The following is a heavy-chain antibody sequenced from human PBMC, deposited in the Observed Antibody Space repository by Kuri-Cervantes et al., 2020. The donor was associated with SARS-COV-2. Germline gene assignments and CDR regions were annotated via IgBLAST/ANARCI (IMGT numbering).Heavy chain of an antibody. CDR3: GKVSWLQLWHRYSDS. V-gene: IGHV4-59*11. D-gene: IGHD5-24*01. CDR1: GGSISSHY. Sequence: SETLSLTCTVSGGSISSHYWSWIRQPPGKGLEWIGYIYYSGSTNYNPSLKSRVTMSVDTSKNQFPLRLTSATAADTAVYYCGKVSWLQLWHRYSDSWGQGTLVTVSS. CDR2: IYYSGST. J-gene: IGHJ4*02.